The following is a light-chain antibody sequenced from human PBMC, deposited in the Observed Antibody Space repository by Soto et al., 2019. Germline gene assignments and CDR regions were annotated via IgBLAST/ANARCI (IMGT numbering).Light chain of an antibody. CDR3: QQYHTYPRT. CDR2: TAS. V-gene: IGKV1-16*01. CDR1: QCICTY. Sequence: DIQMTQSPSSLSSSVGDIFTITCRSSQCICTYLAWFQQKPGKAPKSLIYTASTLQSGVPSRFSGSGSGTHFTLTISNLQPEDFATYYCQQYHTYPRTFGQGTKVDIK. J-gene: IGKJ1*01.